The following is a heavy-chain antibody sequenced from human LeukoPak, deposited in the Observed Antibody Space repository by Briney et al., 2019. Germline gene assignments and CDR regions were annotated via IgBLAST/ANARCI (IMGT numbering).Heavy chain of an antibody. CDR3: ARVLGLGAAFDI. CDR1: GFTFSSYW. Sequence: PGGSLRFSCAASGFTFSSYWMSWARQAPGKGLEGVANIKQDGSETYYVDSVKGRFTISRDNAKNSLYLQMNSLRAEDTAVYYCARVLGLGAAFDIWGQGTMVTVSS. CDR2: IKQDGSET. V-gene: IGHV3-7*01. D-gene: IGHD3-16*01. J-gene: IGHJ3*02.